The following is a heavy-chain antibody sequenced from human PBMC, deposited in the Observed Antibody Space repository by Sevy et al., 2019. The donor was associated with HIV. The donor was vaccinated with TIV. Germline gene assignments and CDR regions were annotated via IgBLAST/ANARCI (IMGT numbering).Heavy chain of an antibody. CDR1: GFTFSSNA. D-gene: IGHD3-22*01. V-gene: IGHV3-30*04. J-gene: IGHJ3*01. CDR2: ISYDGSNK. Sequence: GGSLRLSCAASGFTFSSNAMHWVRQAPGKGLEWVAVISYDGSNKYYADSVKGRFTISRDNSKNTLYLQMNSLRAEDTAVYYCARDVHYDSSWDAFDFWGQGTMVTVSS. CDR3: ARDVHYDSSWDAFDF.